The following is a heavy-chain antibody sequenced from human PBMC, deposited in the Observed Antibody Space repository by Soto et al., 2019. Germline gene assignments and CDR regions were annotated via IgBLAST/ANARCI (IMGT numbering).Heavy chain of an antibody. V-gene: IGHV3-21*06. J-gene: IGHJ4*02. Sequence: GGSRRLSCAVAGFSFTWDSINWVRPAPGKGLGWVASISSTTNYIYYGDSMKGRFTITRDNAKNSLYLEMNSLRAEDTAVYYCARESEDLTSNFDYWGQGTLGTGSS. CDR2: ISSTTNYI. CDR1: GFSFTWDS. CDR3: ARESEDLTSNFDY.